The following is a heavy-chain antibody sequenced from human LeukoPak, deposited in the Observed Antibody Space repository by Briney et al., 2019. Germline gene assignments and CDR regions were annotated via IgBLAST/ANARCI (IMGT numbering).Heavy chain of an antibody. J-gene: IGHJ5*02. CDR2: INPNSGGT. D-gene: IGHD2-15*01. CDR3: ARGLVVVDP. Sequence: ASVKVSCKASGYTFTNYDINWVRQATGQGLEWMGWINPNSGGTNYAQKFQGRVTMTRDTSISTAYMELSRLRSDDTAVYYCARGLVVVDPWGQGTLVTVSS. CDR1: GYTFTNYD. V-gene: IGHV1-2*02.